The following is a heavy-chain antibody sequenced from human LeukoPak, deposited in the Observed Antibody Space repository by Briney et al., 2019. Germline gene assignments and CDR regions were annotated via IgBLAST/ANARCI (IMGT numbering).Heavy chain of an antibody. D-gene: IGHD3-10*01. CDR2: IGSNGGST. V-gene: IGHV3-64D*06. Sequence: GGSLRLSCSASGFTFSRYAMHWVRQAPGKGLEYVSAIGSNGGSTYYADSVKGRFTISRDNSRNTLHLQMSSLRVEDTAVYYCVKDSSSGSYFDYWGQGTLVTVSS. J-gene: IGHJ4*02. CDR3: VKDSSSGSYFDY. CDR1: GFTFSRYA.